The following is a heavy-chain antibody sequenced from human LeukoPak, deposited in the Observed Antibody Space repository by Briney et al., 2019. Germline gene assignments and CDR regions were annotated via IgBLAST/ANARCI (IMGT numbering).Heavy chain of an antibody. Sequence: PGGSLRLSCAASGFTFSSYAMSWVRQAPGKGLEWVSSIRGSGGTTFYADSVKGRFTVSRDNSKNTLYLQMNSLRAEDTAVYYCARDQYSDYFRGADYWGQGTLVTVSS. CDR1: GFTFSSYA. J-gene: IGHJ4*02. CDR2: IRGSGGTT. D-gene: IGHD5-12*01. V-gene: IGHV3-23*01. CDR3: ARDQYSDYFRGADY.